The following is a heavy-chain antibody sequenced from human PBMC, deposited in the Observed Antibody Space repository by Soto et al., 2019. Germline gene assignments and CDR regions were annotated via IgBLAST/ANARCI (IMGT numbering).Heavy chain of an antibody. CDR3: ARAFSPRNKYYYDSSGPLLY. CDR2: IYSGGST. Sequence: GSLRLSCAASGFTVSSNYMSWVRQAPGKGLEWGSVIYSGGSTYYADSLKGRFTISRDNSKNTLYLQMNSLRAEDTAVYYCARAFSPRNKYYYDSSGPLLYWGQGTLVTVS. J-gene: IGHJ4*02. D-gene: IGHD3-22*01. V-gene: IGHV3-53*01. CDR1: GFTVSSNY.